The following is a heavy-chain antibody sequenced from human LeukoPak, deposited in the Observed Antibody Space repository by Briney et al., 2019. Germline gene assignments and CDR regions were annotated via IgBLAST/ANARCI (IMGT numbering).Heavy chain of an antibody. CDR3: AKASVEMATAYYYYMDV. V-gene: IGHV3-9*01. CDR2: ISWNSGSI. D-gene: IGHD5-24*01. Sequence: GGSLRLSCAASGFTFDDYAMHWVRQAPGKCLEWVSGISWNSGSIGYADSVKGRFTISRDNAKNSLYLQMNSLRAEDTALYYCAKASVEMATAYYYYMDVWGKGTTVTVSS. J-gene: IGHJ6*03. CDR1: GFTFDDYA.